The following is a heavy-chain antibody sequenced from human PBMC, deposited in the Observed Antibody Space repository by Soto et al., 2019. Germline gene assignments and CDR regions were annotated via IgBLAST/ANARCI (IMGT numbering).Heavy chain of an antibody. CDR1: GGSISSGGYS. Sequence: SETLSLTCAVSGGSISSGGYSWSWIRQPPGKGLEWIGYIYHSGCTYYNPSLKSRVTISVDTSKNQFSLKLSSVTAADTAVYYCARVTGGFGEFYFDFWGQGTLVTVSS. D-gene: IGHD3-10*01. V-gene: IGHV4-30-2*05. CDR2: IYHSGCT. J-gene: IGHJ4*02. CDR3: ARVTGGFGEFYFDF.